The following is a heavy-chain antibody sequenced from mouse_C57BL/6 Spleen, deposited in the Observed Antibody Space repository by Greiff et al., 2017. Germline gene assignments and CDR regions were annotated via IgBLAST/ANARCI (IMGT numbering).Heavy chain of an antibody. V-gene: IGHV1-82*01. CDR1: GYAFSSSW. CDR3: ARLGGRNDY. J-gene: IGHJ2*01. Sequence: VQLQESGPELVKPGASVKISCKASGYAFSSSWMNWVKQRPGKGLEWIGRIYPGDGDTNYNGKFKGKATLTADKSSSTAYMQLSSLTSEDSAVYFCARLGGRNDYWGQGTTLTVSS. CDR2: IYPGDGDT. D-gene: IGHD3-3*01.